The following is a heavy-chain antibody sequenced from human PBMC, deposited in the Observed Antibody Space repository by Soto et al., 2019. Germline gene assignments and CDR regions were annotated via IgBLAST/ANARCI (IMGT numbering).Heavy chain of an antibody. J-gene: IGHJ3*02. CDR3: ARRPRFGAFDI. CDR2: IIPIFGTA. CDR1: GGTFTNYA. V-gene: IGHV1-69*13. Sequence: SVKVSCKPSGGTFTNYAFSWVRQAPGQGLEWMGGIIPIFGTANYAQKFQGRVTITADESTSTAYMELSSLRSEDTAVYYCARRPRFGAFDIWGQGTMVTVSS. D-gene: IGHD3-16*01.